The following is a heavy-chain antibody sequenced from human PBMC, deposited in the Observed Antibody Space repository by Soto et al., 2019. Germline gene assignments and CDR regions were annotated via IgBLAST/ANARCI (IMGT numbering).Heavy chain of an antibody. Sequence: EVQLVESGGGLVQPGRSLRLSCAASGFTFDDYAMHWVRQAPGKGLEWVSGISWNSGSIGYADSVKGRFTISRDNAKNSLYLQMNSVSAADTALYYCAKGDSSSFYYGMDVWGQGTTVTVSS. CDR1: GFTFDDYA. CDR2: ISWNSGSI. J-gene: IGHJ6*02. D-gene: IGHD6-13*01. V-gene: IGHV3-9*01. CDR3: AKGDSSSFYYGMDV.